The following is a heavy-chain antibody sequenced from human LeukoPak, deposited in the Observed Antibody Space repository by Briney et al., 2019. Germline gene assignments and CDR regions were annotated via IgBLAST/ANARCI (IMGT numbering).Heavy chain of an antibody. Sequence: GGSLRLSCAASGFTFRSYWMTWVRQAPGKGLEWVANIKEDGSQKYYVDSVQGRFTISRDNAKNSLYLHMDSLRAEDRAVYYCARIMSGIYYGDAFDVWGQGTIVTVSS. D-gene: IGHD1-26*01. V-gene: IGHV3-7*01. CDR2: IKEDGSQK. CDR3: ARIMSGIYYGDAFDV. J-gene: IGHJ3*01. CDR1: GFTFRSYW.